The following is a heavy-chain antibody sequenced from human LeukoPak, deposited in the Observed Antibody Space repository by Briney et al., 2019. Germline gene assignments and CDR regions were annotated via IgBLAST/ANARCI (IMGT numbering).Heavy chain of an antibody. CDR1: GFTFSSYA. Sequence: GGSLRLSCAASGFTFSSYAMSWVRQAPGKGLEWVSVIYSGGSTYYADSVKGRFTISRDNSKNTLYLQMNSLRAEDTAVYYCASEVGATVGAFDIWGQGTMVTVSS. J-gene: IGHJ3*02. CDR3: ASEVGATVGAFDI. D-gene: IGHD1-26*01. CDR2: IYSGGST. V-gene: IGHV3-53*01.